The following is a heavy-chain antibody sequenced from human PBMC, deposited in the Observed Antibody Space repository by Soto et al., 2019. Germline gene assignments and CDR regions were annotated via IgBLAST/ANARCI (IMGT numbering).Heavy chain of an antibody. D-gene: IGHD6-6*01. CDR1: GYTLTSYY. Sequence: ASVKVSCKAPGYTLTSYYMHWVRQAPGQGLEWMGIINPSGGSTNYAQKFQGRVTMTRDTSTSTVYMELSSLRSEDTAVYYCASKSIAARHGYYYYGMDVWGQGTTVTVSS. CDR3: ASKSIAARHGYYYYGMDV. CDR2: INPSGGST. V-gene: IGHV1-46*01. J-gene: IGHJ6*02.